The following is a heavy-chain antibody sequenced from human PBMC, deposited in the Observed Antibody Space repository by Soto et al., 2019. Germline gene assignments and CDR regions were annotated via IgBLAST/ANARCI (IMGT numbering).Heavy chain of an antibody. Sequence: GGSLRLSCAASGFTFSNAWINWVRQAPGKGLEWVGRIKSKTDGGTTDFAAPVKGRFTISRDNAKNSLYLQMNGLRAEDTAVYYCAREEAYDIEFDPWGQGTLVTVSS. V-gene: IGHV3-15*07. D-gene: IGHD3-9*01. CDR1: GFTFSNAW. CDR3: AREEAYDIEFDP. CDR2: IKSKTDGGTT. J-gene: IGHJ5*02.